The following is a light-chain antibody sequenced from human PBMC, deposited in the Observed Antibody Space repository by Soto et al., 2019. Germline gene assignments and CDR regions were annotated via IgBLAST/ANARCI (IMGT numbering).Light chain of an antibody. CDR2: RNN. V-gene: IGLV1-47*01. J-gene: IGLJ2*01. Sequence: QSVLTQPPSASGTPGQRVTMSCSGSSSNIGSHYVYWYQQLPGTAPKVLLYRNNQRPSGVPDRFSGSKSGTSASLAISGLRSEDEADYYCATWDDSLSVLFGGWTKLTVL. CDR3: ATWDDSLSVL. CDR1: SSNIGSHY.